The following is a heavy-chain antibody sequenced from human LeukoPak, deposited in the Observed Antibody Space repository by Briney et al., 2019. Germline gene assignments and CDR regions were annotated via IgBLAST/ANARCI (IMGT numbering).Heavy chain of an antibody. J-gene: IGHJ4*02. Sequence: PGGSLRLSCAASGFTFSSYGMHWVRQAPGKGLEWVAFIRYDGSNKYYADSVKGRFTISRDNSKNTLYLRMNSLRAEDTAVYYCAKDRGKVPAAIFDYWGQGTLVTVSS. V-gene: IGHV3-30*02. CDR3: AKDRGKVPAAIFDY. D-gene: IGHD2-2*01. CDR1: GFTFSSYG. CDR2: IRYDGSNK.